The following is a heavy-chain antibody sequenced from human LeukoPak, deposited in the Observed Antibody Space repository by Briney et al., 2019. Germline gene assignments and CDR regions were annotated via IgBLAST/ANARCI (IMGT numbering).Heavy chain of an antibody. V-gene: IGHV4-59*12. Sequence: SETLSLTCTVSGGSISSYYWSWIRQPPGKGLEWIGYIYYSGSTNYNPSLKSRVTISVDKSKNQFSLKLSSVTAADTAVYYCARAKGSIYYYDSSGYRGPFDYWGQGTLVTVSS. D-gene: IGHD3-22*01. J-gene: IGHJ4*02. CDR2: IYYSGST. CDR3: ARAKGSIYYYDSSGYRGPFDY. CDR1: GGSISSYY.